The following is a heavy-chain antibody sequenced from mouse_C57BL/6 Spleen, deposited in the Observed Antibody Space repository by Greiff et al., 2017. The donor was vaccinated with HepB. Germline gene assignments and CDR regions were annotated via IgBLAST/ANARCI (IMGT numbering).Heavy chain of an antibody. CDR1: GYTFTSYW. CDR2: IHPSDSDT. V-gene: IGHV1-74*01. CDR3: AIGEDDYDEGFAY. D-gene: IGHD2-4*01. J-gene: IGHJ3*01. Sequence: QVHVKQPGAELVKPGASVKVSCKASGYTFTSYWMHWVKQRPGQGLEWIGRIHPSDSDTNYNQKFKGKATLTVDKSSSTAYMQLSSLTSEDSAVYYCAIGEDDYDEGFAYWGQGTLVTVSA.